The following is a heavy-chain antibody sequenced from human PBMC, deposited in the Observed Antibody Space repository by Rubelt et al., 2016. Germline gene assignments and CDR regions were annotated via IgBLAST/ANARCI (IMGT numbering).Heavy chain of an antibody. V-gene: IGHV3-30*02. CDR3: AKAITMVPYHYGMDV. Sequence: GGSLRLSCAASGFTFSSYGMHWVRQAPGKGLEWVAFIRYDGSNKYYADSVKGRFTISRDNSKNTLYLQMYSLRAEDTAVYYCAKAITMVPYHYGMDVWGQGTTVTVSS. CDR1: GFTFSSYG. D-gene: IGHD3-10*01. CDR2: IRYDGSNK. J-gene: IGHJ6*02.